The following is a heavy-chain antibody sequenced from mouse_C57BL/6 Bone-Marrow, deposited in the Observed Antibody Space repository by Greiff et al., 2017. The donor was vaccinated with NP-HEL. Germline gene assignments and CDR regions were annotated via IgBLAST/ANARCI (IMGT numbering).Heavy chain of an antibody. D-gene: IGHD1-1*01. CDR3: ARGFYYYGSSRREYYFDY. J-gene: IGHJ2*01. CDR1: GYAFSSSW. V-gene: IGHV1-82*01. CDR2: IYPGDGDT. Sequence: QVQLKESGPELVKPGASVKISCKASGYAFSSSWMNWVKQRPGKGLEWIGRIYPGDGDTNYNGKFKGKATLTADKSSSTAYMQLSSLTSEDSAVYFCARGFYYYGSSRREYYFDYWGQGTTLTVSS.